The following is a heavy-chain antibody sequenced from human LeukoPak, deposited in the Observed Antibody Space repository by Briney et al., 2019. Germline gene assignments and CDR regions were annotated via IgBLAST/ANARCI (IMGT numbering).Heavy chain of an antibody. CDR2: IYTSGST. CDR3: ARQMNVDCSSTSCYRGLLDY. CDR1: DASITNYY. J-gene: IGHJ4*02. Sequence: SDTLSLTCTVSDASITNYYWGWIRQPAGKGLEWIGRIYTSGSTDYNPSLRSRVTISVDTSKNQFSLKLSSVTAADTAVYYCARQMNVDCSSTSCYRGLLDYWGQGTLVTVSS. V-gene: IGHV4-4*07. D-gene: IGHD2-2*02.